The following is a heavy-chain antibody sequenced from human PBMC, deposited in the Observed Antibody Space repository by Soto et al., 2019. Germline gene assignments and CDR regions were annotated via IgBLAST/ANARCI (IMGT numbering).Heavy chain of an antibody. CDR3: AKVGSYYYFDY. J-gene: IGHJ4*02. D-gene: IGHD1-26*01. CDR1: GFTFKISA. CDR2: ISGSGGST. V-gene: IGHV3-23*01. Sequence: PGCSMRLSCAASGFTFKISAISLFLQAPGKGLEWVSAISGSGGSTYYADSVKGRFTISRDNSKNTLYLQMNSLRAEDTAVYYCAKVGSYYYFDYWGQGTLVTVSS.